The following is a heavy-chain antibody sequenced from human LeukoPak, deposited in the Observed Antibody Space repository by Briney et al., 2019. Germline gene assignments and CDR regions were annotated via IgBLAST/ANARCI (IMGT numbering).Heavy chain of an antibody. CDR3: ARNLIAYYDFYSGYPYYFDY. V-gene: IGHV1-18*01. J-gene: IGHJ4*02. D-gene: IGHD3-3*01. Sequence: ASVTVSFKASGYSFTIYGISWVRQAPGQGLEGMGWISAYNGNTNYAQKLQGKVTMTTDTPTSTAYMALRSLRSDDTAVYYCARNLIAYYDFYSGYPYYFDYWGQGTLVTVSS. CDR2: ISAYNGNT. CDR1: GYSFTIYG.